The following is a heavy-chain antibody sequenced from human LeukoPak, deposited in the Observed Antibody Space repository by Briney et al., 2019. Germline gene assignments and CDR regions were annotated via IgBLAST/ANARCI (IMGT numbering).Heavy chain of an antibody. D-gene: IGHD6-6*01. V-gene: IGHV4-38-2*01. CDR3: ARNSTSGYFDY. Sequence: SETLSLTCAVPGYSISSSSYWGWIRQPPGMRLEWIGSIYHSGSTHYNPSLRSRVTISVETSKNQFSLKLSSVTAADTAVYYCARNSTSGYFDYWGQGALVTVSS. CDR1: GYSISSSSY. J-gene: IGHJ4*02. CDR2: IYHSGST.